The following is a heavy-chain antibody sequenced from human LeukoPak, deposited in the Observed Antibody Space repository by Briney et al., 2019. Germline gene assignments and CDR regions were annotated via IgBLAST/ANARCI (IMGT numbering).Heavy chain of an antibody. CDR1: GFTFSSYW. CDR3: AKGVASSYLDGFDI. V-gene: IGHV3-74*01. CDR2: INSDGSTT. D-gene: IGHD2-2*01. J-gene: IGHJ3*02. Sequence: GGSLRLSCAASGFTFSSYWMHWVRQAPGQGLVWVSRINSDGSTTTYADSVKGRFTISRDNAKNTLYLQMNSLRAEDTAFYYCAKGVASSYLDGFDIWGQGTMVTVSS.